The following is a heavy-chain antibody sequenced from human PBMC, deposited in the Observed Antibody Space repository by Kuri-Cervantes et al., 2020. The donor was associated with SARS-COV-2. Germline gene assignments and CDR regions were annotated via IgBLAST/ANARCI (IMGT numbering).Heavy chain of an antibody. Sequence: ASVKVSCKASGYNFNISGINWVRQAPGQGLEWMGWISGYNRNTNYAPNFQGRVTMTTDTSTSTAFMELRSLRSDDTAVYYRVRDGTVRLFDYWGQGTLVTVSS. CDR3: VRDGTVRLFDY. V-gene: IGHV1-18*04. D-gene: IGHD1-1*01. CDR1: GYNFNISG. J-gene: IGHJ4*02. CDR2: ISGYNRNT.